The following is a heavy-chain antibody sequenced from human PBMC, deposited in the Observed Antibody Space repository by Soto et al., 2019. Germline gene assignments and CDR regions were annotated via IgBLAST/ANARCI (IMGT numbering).Heavy chain of an antibody. CDR1: GFTFSSYG. J-gene: IGHJ6*02. CDR2: ISYDGSNK. CDR3: ATDFDLWTEQQPYYYYSMDV. Sequence: QVQLVESGGGVVQPGRSLRLSCAASGFTFSSYGMHWVRQAPGKGLEWVAVISYDGSNKYYSDSVKGRFTISRDNSKNTLYMQMNSVRAEDTAVYYCATDFDLWTEQQPYYYYSMDVWGQGTTVTVSS. D-gene: IGHD6-13*01. V-gene: IGHV3-30*03.